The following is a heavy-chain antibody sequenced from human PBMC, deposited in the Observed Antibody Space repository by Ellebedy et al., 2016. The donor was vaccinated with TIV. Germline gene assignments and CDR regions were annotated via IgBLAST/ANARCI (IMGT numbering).Heavy chain of an antibody. D-gene: IGHD3-10*01. CDR1: GFTFSSYA. J-gene: IGHJ4*02. CDR3: ARGRSGTYKHHAFDF. CDR2: FGLSGDTT. V-gene: IGHV3-23*01. Sequence: GESLKISCAASGFTFSSYAMSWVRQAPGKGLEWVSGFGLSGDTTYYADSVKGRFTISRDNSKNTLYLQMNSLRAEDTAIYFCARGRSGTYKHHAFDFWGQGILVTVSS.